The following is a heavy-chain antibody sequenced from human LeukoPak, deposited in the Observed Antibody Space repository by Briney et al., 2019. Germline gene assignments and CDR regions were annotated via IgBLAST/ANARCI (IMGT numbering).Heavy chain of an antibody. CDR1: GYTFTNYN. CDR2: ISTYNSNT. CDR3: ARDGYFDY. J-gene: IGHJ4*02. Sequence: ASVKVSCKASGYTFTNYNIAWVRQAPGQGLEWVGWISTYNSNTKYAQKLQGRVTMTTDTSMSTAYMELRSLRFDDTAIYYCARDGYFDYWGQGTLVTVSS. V-gene: IGHV1-18*01.